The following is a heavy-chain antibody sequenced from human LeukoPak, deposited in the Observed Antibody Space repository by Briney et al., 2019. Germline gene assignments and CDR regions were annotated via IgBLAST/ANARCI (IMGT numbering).Heavy chain of an antibody. V-gene: IGHV3-13*01. CDR3: ARGRFVLVPSLERWYFDL. Sequence: GGSLRLSCTASGFTLRNYDMHWVRQTTEKGLEWVSGIGTQDDTFYPDSVKGRFTISRENAKNSFYLQMNSLKAGDTAVYYCARGRFVLVPSLERWYFDLWGRGTLVTVSS. D-gene: IGHD2-8*02. J-gene: IGHJ2*01. CDR2: IGTQDDT. CDR1: GFTLRNYD.